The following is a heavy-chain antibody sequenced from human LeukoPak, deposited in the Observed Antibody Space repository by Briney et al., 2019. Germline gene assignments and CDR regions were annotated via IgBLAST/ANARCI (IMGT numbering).Heavy chain of an antibody. Sequence: SETLSLTCTVSGGSISSTSYYWGWIRQPPGKGLEWIGEINHSGSTNYNPSLKSRVTISVDTSKNQFSLKLSSVTAADTAVYYCARGHTQLWLQRVGPGYDYWGQGTLVTVSS. CDR2: INHSGST. CDR1: GGSISSTSYY. J-gene: IGHJ4*02. D-gene: IGHD5-18*01. CDR3: ARGHTQLWLQRVGPGYDY. V-gene: IGHV4-39*07.